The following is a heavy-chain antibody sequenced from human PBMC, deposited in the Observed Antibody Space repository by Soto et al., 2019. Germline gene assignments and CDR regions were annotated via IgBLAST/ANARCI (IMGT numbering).Heavy chain of an antibody. D-gene: IGHD6-19*01. Sequence: GASVKVSCKASGYTFTSYGFSWVRQAPGQRLEWMGWSSAGNGNTKYSQKFQGRVTITRDTSASTAYMELSSLRSEDTAVYYCARAYSSGWFFDYWGQGTLVTVSS. V-gene: IGHV1-3*01. CDR3: ARAYSSGWFFDY. CDR1: GYTFTSYG. J-gene: IGHJ4*02. CDR2: SSAGNGNT.